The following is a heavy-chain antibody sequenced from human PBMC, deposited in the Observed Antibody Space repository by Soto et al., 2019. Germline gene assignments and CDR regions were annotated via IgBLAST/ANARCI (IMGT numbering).Heavy chain of an antibody. D-gene: IGHD3-22*01. CDR1: GYSFTSYW. CDR2: IYPGDSDT. CDR3: ARHFYYYDSSGPGGMAV. Sequence: GESLKISCKGSGYSFTSYWIGWVRQMPGKGLEWMGIIYPGDSDTRYSPSFQGQVTISADKSISTAYLQWSSLKASDTAMYYCARHFYYYDSSGPGGMAVSGQGTSVIVS. V-gene: IGHV5-51*01. J-gene: IGHJ6*02.